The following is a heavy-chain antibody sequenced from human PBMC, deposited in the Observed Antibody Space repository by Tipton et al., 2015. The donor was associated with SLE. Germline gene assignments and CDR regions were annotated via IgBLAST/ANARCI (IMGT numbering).Heavy chain of an antibody. Sequence: SLRLSCVAAEFTFTNYWMSWVRQAPGKGLEWVANINQDGSQKYYVDSVQGRFTISRDNTKNSMYLQMNSLRAEDTAIYYCARDGEAYCSGGSCRYHFDFWGQGTLVTVSS. V-gene: IGHV3-7*01. CDR3: ARDGEAYCSGGSCRYHFDF. CDR2: INQDGSQK. D-gene: IGHD2-15*01. CDR1: EFTFTNYW. J-gene: IGHJ4*02.